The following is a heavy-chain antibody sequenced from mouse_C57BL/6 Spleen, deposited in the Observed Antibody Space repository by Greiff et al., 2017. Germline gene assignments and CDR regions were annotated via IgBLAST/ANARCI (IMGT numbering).Heavy chain of an antibody. D-gene: IGHD2-1*01. CDR2: ISYDGSN. CDR3: ARDGNYPFAY. V-gene: IGHV3-6*01. Sequence: ESGPGLVKPSQSLSLTCSVTGYSITSGYYWNWIRQFPGNKLEWMGYISYDGSNNYNPSLKNRISSTRDTSKNQFFLKLNSVTTEDTATYYCARDGNYPFAYWGQGTLVTVSA. CDR1: GYSITSGYY. J-gene: IGHJ3*01.